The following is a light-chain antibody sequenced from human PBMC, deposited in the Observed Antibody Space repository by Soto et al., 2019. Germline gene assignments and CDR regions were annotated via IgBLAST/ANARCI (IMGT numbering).Light chain of an antibody. Sequence: EIVLTQSPGTLSLSPGERATLSCRASQSVSSNFLAWYQQKPGQAPRLLIYGASSRATGIPDRFSGSGSGTDLTLSISRLEPEDFAVYYCQQYGTSPVTFGGGTKVEIK. CDR1: QSVSSNF. CDR2: GAS. J-gene: IGKJ4*01. V-gene: IGKV3-20*01. CDR3: QQYGTSPVT.